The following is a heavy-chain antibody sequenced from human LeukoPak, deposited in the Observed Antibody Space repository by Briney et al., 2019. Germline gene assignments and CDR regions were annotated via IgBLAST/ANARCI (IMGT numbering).Heavy chain of an antibody. D-gene: IGHD5-12*01. CDR3: SPCGHAYDWFGP. V-gene: IGHV1-69*04. CDR2: IIPFLGEV. Sequence: SVKVSCKAFGATLNIGHAFIWARQAPGQGLQWMGRIIPFLGEVNYAQNFQGRVSFTADKSTATMYMVMKSLRLDDTAIYYCSPCGHAYDWFGPWGQGTLVTVSS. J-gene: IGHJ5*02. CDR1: GATLNIGHA.